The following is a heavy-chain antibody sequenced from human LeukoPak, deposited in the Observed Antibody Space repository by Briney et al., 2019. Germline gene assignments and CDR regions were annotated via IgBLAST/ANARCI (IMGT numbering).Heavy chain of an antibody. CDR1: GGSISSSSFY. D-gene: IGHD3-10*01. CDR3: ARAYYGSGSPLYGMDV. V-gene: IGHV4-39*07. CDR2: IYYSGNT. Sequence: SETLSLTCTVSGGSISSSSFYWGWIRQPPGKGLEWIGTIYYSGNTYYNPSLKSRVTISVDTSKNQFSLKLSSVTAADTAVYYCARAYYGSGSPLYGMDVWGQGTTVTVSS. J-gene: IGHJ6*02.